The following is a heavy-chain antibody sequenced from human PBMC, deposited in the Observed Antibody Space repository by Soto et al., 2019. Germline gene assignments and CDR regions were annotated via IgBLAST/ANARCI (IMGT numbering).Heavy chain of an antibody. CDR3: ARVRIGIVGASIRYYYYYYGMDV. CDR1: GGSVSSGSYY. J-gene: IGHJ6*02. D-gene: IGHD1-26*01. V-gene: IGHV4-61*01. CDR2: IYYSGST. Sequence: QVQLQESGPGLVKPSETLSLTCTVSGGSVSSGSYYWSWIRQPPGKGLEWIGYIYYSGSTNYNPSLKGRVTISVDTSKNQFALKLSSVTAADTAVYSCARVRIGIVGASIRYYYYYYGMDVWGQGTTVTVSS.